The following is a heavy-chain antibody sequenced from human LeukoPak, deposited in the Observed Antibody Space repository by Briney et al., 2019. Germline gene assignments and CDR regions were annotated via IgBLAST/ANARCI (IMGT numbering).Heavy chain of an antibody. J-gene: IGHJ4*02. D-gene: IGHD4-17*01. Sequence: PGGSLRLSRAASGFTFSNTWMNWVRQAPGKGLEWVGRIKRIIDGGTTDYAAPVKGRFTVSRDDSINTLYLQMSSLKTEDTAVYYCAAQGGSGDLRYWGQGTLATVSS. V-gene: IGHV3-15*01. CDR2: IKRIIDGGTT. CDR3: AAQGGSGDLRY. CDR1: GFTFSNTW.